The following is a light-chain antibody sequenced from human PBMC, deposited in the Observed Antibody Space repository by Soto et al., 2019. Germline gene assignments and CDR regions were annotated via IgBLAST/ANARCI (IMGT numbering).Light chain of an antibody. J-gene: IGKJ5*01. CDR3: QQRSNWPPIT. V-gene: IGKV3-11*01. CDR2: DAS. Sequence: PRARAPLSCMASQSVSSYLAWYQQKPGQAPRLLIYDASNRATGIPARFSGSGSGTDFTLTISSLEPEDFAVYYCQQRSNWPPITFGQGTRLEI. CDR1: QSVSSY.